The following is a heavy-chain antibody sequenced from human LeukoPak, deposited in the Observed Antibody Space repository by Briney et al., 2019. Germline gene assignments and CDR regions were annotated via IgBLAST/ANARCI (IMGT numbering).Heavy chain of an antibody. J-gene: IGHJ6*02. CDR1: GGTFISYA. D-gene: IGHD2-2*02. V-gene: IGHV1-69*13. Sequence: ASVKVSCKASGGTFISYAISWVRQAPGQGLEWMGGIIPIFGTANYAQKFQGRVTITADESTSTAYMELSSLRSEDTAVYYCARDQTDCSSTSCYNFHYGMDVWGQGTTVTVSS. CDR3: ARDQTDCSSTSCYNFHYGMDV. CDR2: IIPIFGTA.